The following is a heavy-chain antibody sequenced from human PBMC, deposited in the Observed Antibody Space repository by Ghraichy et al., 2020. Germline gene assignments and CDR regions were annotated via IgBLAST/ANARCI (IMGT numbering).Heavy chain of an antibody. CDR1: GFTLNNYG. CDR2: ISAYNGET. Sequence: ASVKVSCKASGFTLNNYGICWVRQAPGQGLEWVGWISAYNGETNSAQNLQGRVTMTTKTSTNTAYLELRSLRSDDTAVYFCARASKYDTLNGWDNYDYFGMEVWGLGTAVIVSS. CDR3: ARASKYDTLNGWDNYDYFGMEV. J-gene: IGHJ6*02. V-gene: IGHV1-18*01. D-gene: IGHD3-22*01.